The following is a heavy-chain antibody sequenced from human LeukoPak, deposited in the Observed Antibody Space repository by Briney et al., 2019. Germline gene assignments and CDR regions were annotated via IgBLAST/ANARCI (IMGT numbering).Heavy chain of an antibody. V-gene: IGHV4-59*01. Sequence: SETLSLTCTVSGGSISSYYWSWIRQPPGMGLEWIGYIYYSGSTNYNPSLKSRVTISVDTSKNQFSLKLSSVTAADTAVYYCARVTGSGYYYGWGQGTLVTVSS. CDR3: ARVTGSGYYYG. CDR2: IYYSGST. CDR1: GGSISSYY. D-gene: IGHD3-22*01. J-gene: IGHJ4*02.